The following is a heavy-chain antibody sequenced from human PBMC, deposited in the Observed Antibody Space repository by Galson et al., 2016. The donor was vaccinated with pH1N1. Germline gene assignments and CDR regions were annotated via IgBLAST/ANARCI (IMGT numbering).Heavy chain of an antibody. Sequence: SLRLSCAASGFTFTSYAMHWVRQAPGKGLGWVAVILYDGTNEYYADSVKGRFTISRDDSKNMLYLQMNSLRAEDTAVYYCAKVVRGSSWPSFDYWGQGTLVTVSS. CDR3: AKVVRGSSWPSFDY. V-gene: IGHV3-30*04. J-gene: IGHJ4*02. CDR1: GFTFTSYA. CDR2: ILYDGTNE. D-gene: IGHD6-13*01.